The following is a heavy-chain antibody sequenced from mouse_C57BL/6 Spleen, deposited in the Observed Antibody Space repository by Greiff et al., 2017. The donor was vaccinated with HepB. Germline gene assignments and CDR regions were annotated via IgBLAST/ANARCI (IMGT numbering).Heavy chain of an antibody. Sequence: QVQLQQPGTELVKPGASVKLSCKASGYTFTSYWMHWVKQRPGQGLEWIGNINPSNGGTNYNEKFKSKATLTVDKSSSTAYMQLSSLTSEDTAVYYWAFTTVVHWYFDVWGTGTTVTVSS. CDR2: INPSNGGT. CDR3: AFTTVVHWYFDV. V-gene: IGHV1-53*01. J-gene: IGHJ1*03. CDR1: GYTFTSYW. D-gene: IGHD1-1*01.